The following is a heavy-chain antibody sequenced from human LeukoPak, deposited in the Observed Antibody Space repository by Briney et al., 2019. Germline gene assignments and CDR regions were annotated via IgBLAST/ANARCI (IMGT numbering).Heavy chain of an antibody. V-gene: IGHV3-11*01. CDR2: ISSSGSTI. D-gene: IGHD6-19*01. CDR1: GFTFSDYY. CDR3: ARGISSGWYAGAFDI. J-gene: IGHJ3*02. Sequence: PGGSLRLSCAASGFTFSDYYMSWIRQAPGKGLEWVSYISSSGSTIYYADSVKGRFTISRDNAKNSPYLQMNSLRAEDTAVYYCARGISSGWYAGAFDIWGQGTMVTVSS.